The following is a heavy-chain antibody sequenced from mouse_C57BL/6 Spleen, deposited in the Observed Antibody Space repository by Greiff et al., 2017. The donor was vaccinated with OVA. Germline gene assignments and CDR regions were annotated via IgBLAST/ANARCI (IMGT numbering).Heavy chain of an antibody. Sequence: QVQLQQPGAELVKPGALVKMSCKASGYTFTSYWITWVKQRPGQGLEWIGDIYPGSGSTNYNEKFKSKATLTVDTSSSTAYMQLSSLTSEDSAVYYCARVGDDYDYFDYWGQGTTLTVSS. V-gene: IGHV1-55*01. CDR3: ARVGDDYDYFDY. J-gene: IGHJ2*01. D-gene: IGHD2-4*01. CDR1: GYTFTSYW. CDR2: IYPGSGST.